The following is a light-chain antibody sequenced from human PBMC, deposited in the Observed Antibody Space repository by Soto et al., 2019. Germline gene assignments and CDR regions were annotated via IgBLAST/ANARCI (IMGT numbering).Light chain of an antibody. CDR2: EVS. CDR1: SSDVGGYNY. J-gene: IGLJ2*01. Sequence: QSALTQPPSASGSLGQSVTISCTGTSSDVGGYNYVSWYQQHPGKAPKLMIYEVSKRPSGVPDRFSGSKSGNTASLTVSGLQAEDEADYYCSSYAGSNNLGFGGGTKVTVL. CDR3: SSYAGSNNLG. V-gene: IGLV2-8*01.